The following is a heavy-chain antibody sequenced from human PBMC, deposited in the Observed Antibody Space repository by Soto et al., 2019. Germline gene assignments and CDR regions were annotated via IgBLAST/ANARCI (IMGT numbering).Heavy chain of an antibody. J-gene: IGHJ6*02. D-gene: IGHD2-2*01. Sequence: QVQLQESGPGLVKPSQTLSLTCTVSGGSISSGGYYWSWIRQHPGKGLEWIGYIYYSGSTYYNPPLKSRVTISVDTSKNQFSLKLSSVTAADTAVYYCARGGIVVVPAAGYYYYYGMDVWGQGTTVTVSS. CDR1: GGSISSGGYY. CDR3: ARGGIVVVPAAGYYYYYGMDV. CDR2: IYYSGST. V-gene: IGHV4-31*03.